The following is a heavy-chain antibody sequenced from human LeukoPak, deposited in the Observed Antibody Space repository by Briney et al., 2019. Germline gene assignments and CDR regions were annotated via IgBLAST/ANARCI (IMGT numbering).Heavy chain of an antibody. CDR3: ARHWLDSGTPDRFDY. CDR1: GGSFSSYY. D-gene: IGHD3-10*01. CDR2: IYYSGST. J-gene: IGHJ4*02. V-gene: IGHV4-59*08. Sequence: PSETLSLTCTVSGGSFSSYYWSWILQPPGKGLEWIGYIYYSGSTNYNPSLKSRVTISVDTSKNQFSLKLSSVTAADTAVYYCARHWLDSGTPDRFDYWGQGTLVTVSS.